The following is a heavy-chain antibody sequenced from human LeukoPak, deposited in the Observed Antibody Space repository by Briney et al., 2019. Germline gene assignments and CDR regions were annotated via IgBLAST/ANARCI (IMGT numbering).Heavy chain of an antibody. D-gene: IGHD3-3*01. Sequence: SETLSLTCTVSGGSISEYYWSWIRQPPGKGLEWIGSSYNSGSTNYNPSLKSRVTISVDTSKNQLSLRLSSVTAADTAVYYCARHRSGSFDSWGQGTLVTVSS. V-gene: IGHV4-59*08. J-gene: IGHJ4*02. CDR2: SYNSGST. CDR3: ARHRSGSFDS. CDR1: GGSISEYY.